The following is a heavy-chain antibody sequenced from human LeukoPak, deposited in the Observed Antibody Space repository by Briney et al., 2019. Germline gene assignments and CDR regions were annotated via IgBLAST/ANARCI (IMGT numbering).Heavy chain of an antibody. J-gene: IGHJ1*01. Sequence: ASVKVSCKASGGTFSSYAISWVRQAPGQGLEWMGGTIPIFGTANYAQKFQGRVTITADKSTSTAYMELSSLRSEDTAVYYCARRAGYYDSSGYQGYFQHWGQGTLVTVSS. CDR2: TIPIFGTA. CDR3: ARRAGYYDSSGYQGYFQH. CDR1: GGTFSSYA. D-gene: IGHD3-22*01. V-gene: IGHV1-69*06.